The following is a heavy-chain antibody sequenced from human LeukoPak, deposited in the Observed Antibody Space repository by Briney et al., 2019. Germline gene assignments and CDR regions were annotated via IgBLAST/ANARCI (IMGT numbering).Heavy chain of an antibody. CDR3: ASMTWARGMDV. Sequence: PGGSLRLSCAASGFTFSTYNMNWVRQAPGKGLEWVSSISGSSTYIYYADSVKGRFTISRDNAKNSLYLQMNSLGVEDTAVYYCASMTWARGMDVWGQGTTVTVSS. D-gene: IGHD1-26*01. J-gene: IGHJ6*02. CDR1: GFTFSTYN. V-gene: IGHV3-21*01. CDR2: ISGSSTYI.